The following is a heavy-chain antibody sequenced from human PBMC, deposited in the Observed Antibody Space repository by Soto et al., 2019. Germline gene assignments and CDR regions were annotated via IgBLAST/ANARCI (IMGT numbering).Heavy chain of an antibody. J-gene: IGHJ4*02. V-gene: IGHV3-30*18. CDR1: GFTFSSYG. CDR2: ISYDGNNK. D-gene: IGHD4-17*01. Sequence: QVQLVESGGGVVQPGRSLRLSCAASGFTFSSYGMHWVRQAPGKGLEWVAVISYDGNNKYYADSVKGRFTISRDNFKITLYLQMDSLRAEDTAMYYCAKDHLETTVTTPSYWGQGTLVTVSS. CDR3: AKDHLETTVTTPSY.